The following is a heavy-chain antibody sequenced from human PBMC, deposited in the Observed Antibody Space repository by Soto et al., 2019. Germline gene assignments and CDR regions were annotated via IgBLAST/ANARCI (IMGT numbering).Heavy chain of an antibody. J-gene: IGHJ4*02. V-gene: IGHV1-24*01. CDR1: GYTLTELS. CDR2: FDPEDGET. CDR3: ATELVAVAGIGPMGLTKNY. Sequence: GASVKVSCKVSGYTLTELSMHWVRQAPGKGLGWMGGFDPEDGETIYAQKFQGRVTMTEDTSTDTAYMELSSLRSEDTAVYYCATELVAVAGIGPMGLTKNYWGQGTLVTVSS. D-gene: IGHD6-19*01.